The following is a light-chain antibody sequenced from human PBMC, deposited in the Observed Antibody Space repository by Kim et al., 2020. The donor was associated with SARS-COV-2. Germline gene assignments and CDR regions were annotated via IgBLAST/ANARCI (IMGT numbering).Light chain of an antibody. CDR1: RSVDRSY. CDR2: DAS. Sequence: SLRENATLSCRTNRSVDRSYLAWYQQKPGQAPRLLIYDASTRATGTPDRFSGSGSGTDFTLTISRLESEDFAVYYCHQYGSSPSTFGQGTKVDIK. CDR3: HQYGSSPST. V-gene: IGKV3-20*01. J-gene: IGKJ1*01.